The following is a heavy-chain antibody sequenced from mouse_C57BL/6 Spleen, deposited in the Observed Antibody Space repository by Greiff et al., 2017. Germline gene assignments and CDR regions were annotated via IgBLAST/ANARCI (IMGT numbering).Heavy chain of an antibody. CDR2: INPNNGGT. Sequence: VQLQQPGPELVKPGASVKMSCKASGYTFTDYNMHWVKQSHGKSLEWIGYINPNNGGTSYNQKFKGKATLTVNKSSSTAYMELRSLTSEDSSVYYCARYCGSNYGNAMDYWGQGTSVTVSS. CDR3: ARYCGSNYGNAMDY. V-gene: IGHV1-22*01. CDR1: GYTFTDYN. J-gene: IGHJ4*01. D-gene: IGHD1-1*01.